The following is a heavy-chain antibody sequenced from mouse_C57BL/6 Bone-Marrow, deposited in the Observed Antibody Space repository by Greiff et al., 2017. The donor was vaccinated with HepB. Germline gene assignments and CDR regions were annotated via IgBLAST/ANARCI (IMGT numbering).Heavy chain of an antibody. CDR1: GFTFSDYG. D-gene: IGHD1-1*01. CDR2: VSSGSSTI. J-gene: IGHJ1*03. V-gene: IGHV5-17*01. Sequence: DVMLVESGGGLVKPGGSLKLSCAASGFTFSDYGMHWVRQAPEKGLEWVAYVSSGSSTIYYADTVKGRFTISRDNAKNTLFLQMTSLRSEDTAMYYCARGHYYGSSSQYFDVWGTGTTVTVSS. CDR3: ARGHYYGSSSQYFDV.